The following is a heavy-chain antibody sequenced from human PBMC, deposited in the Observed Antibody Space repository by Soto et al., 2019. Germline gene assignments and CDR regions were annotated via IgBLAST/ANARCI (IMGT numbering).Heavy chain of an antibody. CDR1: GGSISSSGFS. Sequence: SETLSLTCTVSGGSISSSGFSRGWVRQPPGKGLEWIGCAYYSGNTYYNPSLKSRVTISVDTSGNQFSLRLNSVTAADTAVYYCSKVSSGWFYLCGQGTLV. CDR3: SKVSSGWFYL. D-gene: IGHD2-8*01. V-gene: IGHV4-39*01. J-gene: IGHJ5*02. CDR2: AYYSGNT.